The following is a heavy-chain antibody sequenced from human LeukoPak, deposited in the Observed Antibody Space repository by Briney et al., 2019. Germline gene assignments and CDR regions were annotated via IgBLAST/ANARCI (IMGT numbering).Heavy chain of an antibody. CDR3: TKFSLRGTYSFDH. CDR2: ISASGGST. CDR1: KFNFHNYG. Sequence: PGGSLRLSCATPKFNFHNYGLTWVRQAPGKGLEWVSVISASGGSTYYADSVKGRFTISRDNSKNTLYLQINSLRVEDTAVYYCTKFSLRGTYSFDHWGQGTLVTVSS. J-gene: IGHJ4*02. D-gene: IGHD1-26*01. V-gene: IGHV3-23*01.